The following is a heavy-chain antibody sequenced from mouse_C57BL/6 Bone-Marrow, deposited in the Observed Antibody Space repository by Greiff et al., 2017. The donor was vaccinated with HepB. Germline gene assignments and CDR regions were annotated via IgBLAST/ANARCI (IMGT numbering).Heavy chain of an antibody. Sequence: EVKLMESGGGLVKPGGSLKLSCAASGFTFSSYAMSWVRQTPEKRLEWVATISDGGSYTYYPDNVKGRITISRDNAKNNLYLQMRHLKSEDTAMYYCARDPYYYAMDYWGQGTSVTVSS. CDR3: ARDPYYYAMDY. CDR2: ISDGGSYT. V-gene: IGHV5-4*01. CDR1: GFTFSSYA. J-gene: IGHJ4*01.